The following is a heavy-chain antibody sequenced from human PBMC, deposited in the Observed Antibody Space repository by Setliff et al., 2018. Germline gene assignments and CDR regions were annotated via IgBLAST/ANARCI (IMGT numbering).Heavy chain of an antibody. CDR1: GFSITSGYF. J-gene: IGHJ6*03. V-gene: IGHV4-38-2*02. CDR3: AREGRSSISGWYMDV. D-gene: IGHD3-3*02. CDR2: LYHSGTT. Sequence: SETLSLTCAVSGFSITSGYFWGWIRQPPGRGLEWIGSLYHSGTTYYNPSLKSRVTISVDTSKNQFSLNLTSVTAADTAVYFCAREGRSSISGWYMDVWGRGTTVTVSS.